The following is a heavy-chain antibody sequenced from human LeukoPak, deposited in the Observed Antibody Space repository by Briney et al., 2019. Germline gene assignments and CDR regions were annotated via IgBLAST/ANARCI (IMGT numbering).Heavy chain of an antibody. Sequence: TSETLSLTCTVSGGSMGNYYWTWIRQPPGKGLEYIGYIYHTGNTYDNPSLRSRVTISRDASKNQFSLKLSSVTAADTAVYYCARALTYSSSSVSAFDIWGQGTKVTVSS. CDR2: IYHTGNT. D-gene: IGHD6-13*01. V-gene: IGHV4-59*01. J-gene: IGHJ3*02. CDR1: GGSMGNYY. CDR3: ARALTYSSSSVSAFDI.